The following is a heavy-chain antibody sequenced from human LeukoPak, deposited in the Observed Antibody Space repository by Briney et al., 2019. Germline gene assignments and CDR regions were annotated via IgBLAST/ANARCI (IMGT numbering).Heavy chain of an antibody. CDR2: ISSSSSYI. CDR1: GFTFSSYS. D-gene: IGHD1-26*01. V-gene: IGHV3-21*01. Sequence: KPGGSLRLSCAASGFTFSSYSMNWVRRATGKGLEWVSSISSSSSYIYYADSVKGRFTISRDNAKNSLYLQMNSVRAEDTRVYYCARAGGAAGAFDIWGQGTMVTVSS. J-gene: IGHJ3*02. CDR3: ARAGGAAGAFDI.